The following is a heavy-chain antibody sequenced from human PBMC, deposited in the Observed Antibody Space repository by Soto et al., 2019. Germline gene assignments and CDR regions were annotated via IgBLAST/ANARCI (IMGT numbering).Heavy chain of an antibody. Sequence: ASVKVSCKASGYTFTRSGISWVRQAPGQGLEWMGWISTYNGDTNYAQTFQGRVTMTTDTSTSTVHMEVRSLRSDETAVYYCAREGVAPYYYYGMDVWGQGTPVTVSS. CDR2: ISTYNGDT. CDR1: GYTFTRSG. CDR3: AREGVAPYYYYGMDV. D-gene: IGHD5-12*01. V-gene: IGHV1-18*01. J-gene: IGHJ6*02.